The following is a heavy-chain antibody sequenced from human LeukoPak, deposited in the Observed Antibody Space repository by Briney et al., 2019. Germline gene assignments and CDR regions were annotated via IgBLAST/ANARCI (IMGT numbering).Heavy chain of an antibody. CDR3: ARGLIAAAATGYYYSYGMGV. V-gene: IGHV3-7*04. CDR2: IKQDESGK. Sequence: GGSLRLSCAASGFSFSSHWMSWVRQAPGKGLEWLANIKQDESGKYYADSAEGRFTISRDNAKNSVYLKMNSLRAEDSAVYYCARGLIAAAATGYYYSYGMGVWGQGTTVTVSS. CDR1: GFSFSSHW. D-gene: IGHD6-13*01. J-gene: IGHJ6*02.